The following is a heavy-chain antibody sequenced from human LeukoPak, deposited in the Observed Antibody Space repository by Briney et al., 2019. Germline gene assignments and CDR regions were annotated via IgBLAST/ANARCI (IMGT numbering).Heavy chain of an antibody. V-gene: IGHV3-48*01. CDR3: VKTLISVAGTGAFDI. D-gene: IGHD6-19*01. CDR2: ISSSSSTI. CDR1: GFTFSSYS. J-gene: IGHJ3*02. Sequence: PGGSLRLSCAASGFTFSSYSMNWVRQAPGKGLEWVSYISSSSSTIYYADSVKGRFTISRDNSKNTLYLQMSSLRAEDTAVYYCVKTLISVAGTGAFDIWGQGTMVTVSS.